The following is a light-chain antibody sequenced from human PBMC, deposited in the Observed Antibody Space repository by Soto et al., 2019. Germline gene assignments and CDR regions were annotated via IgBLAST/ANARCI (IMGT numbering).Light chain of an antibody. V-gene: IGKV3-20*01. CDR2: GAS. CDR3: QQYGASPFT. J-gene: IGKJ3*01. Sequence: VVLTQSPATLSLSPGERATLSCRASRHVYINDLAWYQQKPGRPPTLLIFGASTRATDIPVRFSGTGSGTDFSLTIHGVEPEDAAVYDCQQYGASPFTFGRGTRVDI. CDR1: RHVYIND.